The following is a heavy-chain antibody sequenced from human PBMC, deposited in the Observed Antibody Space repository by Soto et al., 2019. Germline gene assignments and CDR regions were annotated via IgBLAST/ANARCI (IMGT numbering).Heavy chain of an antibody. V-gene: IGHV1-18*01. J-gene: IGHJ3*02. CDR2: ISAYNGNT. CDR1: GYTFTSYG. Sequence: ASVKVSCKASGYTFTSYGISWVRQAPGQGLEWMGWISAYNGNTNYAQKLQGRVTMTTDTSTSTAYMELRSLRSDDTAVYYCAREGLEMTPVTTGAFDIWGQGTMVTVSS. D-gene: IGHD4-17*01. CDR3: AREGLEMTPVTTGAFDI.